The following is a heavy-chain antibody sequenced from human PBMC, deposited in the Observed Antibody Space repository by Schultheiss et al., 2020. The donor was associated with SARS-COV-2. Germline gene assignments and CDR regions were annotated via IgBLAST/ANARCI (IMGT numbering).Heavy chain of an antibody. CDR2: IYYSGST. V-gene: IGHV4-30-4*07. CDR3: ARQYVAAADYWFDP. Sequence: LRLSCAVSGGSISSGGYSWSWIRQPPGKGLEWIGYIYYSGSTYYNPSLKSRVTISVDTSKNQFSLKLSSVTAADTAVYYCARQYVAAADYWFDPWGQGTLVTVSS. CDR1: GGSISSGGYS. J-gene: IGHJ5*02. D-gene: IGHD6-13*01.